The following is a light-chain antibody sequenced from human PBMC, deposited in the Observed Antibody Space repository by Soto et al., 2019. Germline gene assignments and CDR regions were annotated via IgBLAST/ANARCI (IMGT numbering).Light chain of an antibody. CDR3: TSYTSSNTLI. V-gene: IGLV2-14*01. Sequence: QSALPQPASVSGSPGQSITITCTGTSSDVGGHKYVSWYQQYPGKAPKVMIYEVTNRPSGVSNRFSGSKSGNTASLTISGLQAEDEADYYCTSYTSSNTLIFGGGTKLTVL. J-gene: IGLJ2*01. CDR2: EVT. CDR1: SSDVGGHKY.